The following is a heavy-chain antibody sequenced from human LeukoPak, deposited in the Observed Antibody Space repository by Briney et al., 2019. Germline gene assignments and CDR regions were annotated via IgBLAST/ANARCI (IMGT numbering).Heavy chain of an antibody. CDR2: IYTSGST. CDR1: GGSISSGSYY. D-gene: IGHD2-21*01. J-gene: IGHJ4*02. CDR3: AREPGVVIGYFDY. V-gene: IGHV4-61*02. Sequence: PSETLSLTCTVSGGSISSGSYYWSWIRQPAGKGLEWIGRIYTSGSTNYNPSLKSRVTMSVDTSKNQFSLKLSSVTAADTAVYYCAREPGVVIGYFDYWGQGTLVTVSS.